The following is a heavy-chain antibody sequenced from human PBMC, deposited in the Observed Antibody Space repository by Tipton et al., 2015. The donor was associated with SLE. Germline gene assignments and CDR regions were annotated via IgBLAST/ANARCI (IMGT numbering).Heavy chain of an antibody. V-gene: IGHV4-59*12. J-gene: IGHJ6*02. CDR1: GGSISSYY. CDR3: ERASLDDYYGMDV. CDR2: IYYSGST. D-gene: IGHD3/OR15-3a*01. Sequence: TLSLTCTVSGGSISSYYWSWIRQPPGKGLEWIGYIYYSGSTNYNPSLKSRVTISVDTSKNQFSLKLSSVTAADTAVYYCERASLDDYYGMDVWGQVTTVTVSS.